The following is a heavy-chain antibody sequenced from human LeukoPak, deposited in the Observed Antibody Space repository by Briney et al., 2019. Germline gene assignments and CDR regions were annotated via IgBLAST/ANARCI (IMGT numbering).Heavy chain of an antibody. Sequence: PGGSLRLSCAASGLTFGSHWMHWVRQAPGKGLVWVSRITNDGSSTTYADSVKGRFTISRDNSKNTLYLQMNSLRAEDTAVYYCAKDNGDYEAYFDYWGQGTLVTVSS. J-gene: IGHJ4*02. CDR2: ITNDGSST. CDR1: GLTFGSHW. V-gene: IGHV3-74*01. CDR3: AKDNGDYEAYFDY. D-gene: IGHD4-17*01.